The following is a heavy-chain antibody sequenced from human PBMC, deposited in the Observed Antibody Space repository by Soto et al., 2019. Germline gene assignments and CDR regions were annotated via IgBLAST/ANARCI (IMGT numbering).Heavy chain of an antibody. CDR2: INPNSGGT. Sequence: ASVKVSCKASGYTFTGYYIQWVRQAPGQGLEWVGWINPNSGGTNYAQNFQGRVTMTRDTSISTAYMDLSGLRSDDTAVYYCARGHRHYEGELHRNYYYSYALDVWG. CDR1: GYTFTGYY. D-gene: IGHD3-10*01. V-gene: IGHV1-2*02. CDR3: ARGHRHYEGELHRNYYYSYALDV. J-gene: IGHJ3*01.